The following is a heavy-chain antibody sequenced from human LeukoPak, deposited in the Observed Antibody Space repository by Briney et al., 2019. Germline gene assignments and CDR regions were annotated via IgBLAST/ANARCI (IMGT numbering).Heavy chain of an antibody. CDR1: GFNFCDYV. V-gene: IGHV3-49*04. Sequence: GGSLRLSCTASGFNFCDYVMRWGRQPPGKGLEWVGFIRSKAYGGTTEYAASVKGIFSISRDDSKSIAYLQMNSLKTEDTAVYYCTRLYGSGRYYKKDYYYGMDVWGQGTTVTVSS. CDR3: TRLYGSGRYYKKDYYYGMDV. CDR2: IRSKAYGGTT. D-gene: IGHD3-10*01. J-gene: IGHJ6*02.